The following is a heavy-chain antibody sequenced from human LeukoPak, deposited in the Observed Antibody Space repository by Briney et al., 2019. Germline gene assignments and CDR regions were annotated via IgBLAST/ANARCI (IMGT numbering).Heavy chain of an antibody. D-gene: IGHD3-22*01. CDR1: GYTFTSYG. CDR2: ISAYNGDT. Sequence: ASVKVSCKASGYTFTSYGISWVRQAPGQGLEWMGWISAYNGDTNYAQKLQGRVTMTTDTSTSTAYMELRSLRSDDTAVYYRARDGVPYYYDSSGYSFFDYWGQGTLVTVSS. J-gene: IGHJ4*02. CDR3: ARDGVPYYYDSSGYSFFDY. V-gene: IGHV1-18*01.